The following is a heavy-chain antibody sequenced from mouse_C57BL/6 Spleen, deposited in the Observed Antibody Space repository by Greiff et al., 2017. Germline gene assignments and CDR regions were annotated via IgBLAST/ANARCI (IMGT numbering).Heavy chain of an antibody. V-gene: IGHV1-82*01. J-gene: IGHJ3*01. CDR3: ANYYGSSYEGFAY. D-gene: IGHD1-1*01. Sequence: LVESGPELVKPGASVKISCKASGYAFSSSWMNWVKQRPGKGLEWIGRIYPGDGDTNYNGKFKGKATLTADKSSSTAYMQLSSLTSEDSAVYFCANYYGSSYEGFAYWGQGTLVTVSA. CDR1: GYAFSSSW. CDR2: IYPGDGDT.